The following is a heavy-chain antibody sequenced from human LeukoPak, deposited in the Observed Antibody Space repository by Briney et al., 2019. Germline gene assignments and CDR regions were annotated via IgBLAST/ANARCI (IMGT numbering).Heavy chain of an antibody. CDR3: ARDRYDFWSGNNWFDP. CDR2: IYHSGST. Sequence: PSETLSLTCAVSGGSISSGGDSWSWIRQPPGKGLEWIGYIYHSGSTYYNPSLKSRVTISVDTSKNQFSLKLSSVTAADTAVYYCARDRYDFWSGNNWFDPWGQGTLVTVSS. CDR1: GGSISSGGDS. D-gene: IGHD3-3*01. J-gene: IGHJ5*02. V-gene: IGHV4-30-2*05.